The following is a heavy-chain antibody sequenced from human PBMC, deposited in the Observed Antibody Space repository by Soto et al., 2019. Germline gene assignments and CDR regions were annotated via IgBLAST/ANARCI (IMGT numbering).Heavy chain of an antibody. CDR2: VYYNGSN. J-gene: IGHJ5*02. D-gene: IGHD4-17*01. V-gene: IGHV4-61*01. Sequence: QVQLQESGPGLVKPSDTLSLTCSVSGGSVSSHLYYWGWIRQPPGNGLEWIANVYYNGSNNYNHSLKSRVTISLDTSKNQFSLKLSSVTAADTAVYYCARVDYGDYPWFDPWGQGTTVTVSS. CDR3: ARVDYGDYPWFDP. CDR1: GGSVSSHLYY.